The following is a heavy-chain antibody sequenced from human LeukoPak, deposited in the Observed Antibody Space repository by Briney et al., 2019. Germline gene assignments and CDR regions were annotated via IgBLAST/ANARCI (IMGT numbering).Heavy chain of an antibody. D-gene: IGHD3-10*01. J-gene: IGHJ4*02. CDR2: IYYSGST. V-gene: IGHV4-59*08. CDR3: ARHWFGELGSVDY. CDR1: VGSLSSYN. Sequence: SETLSLSRTDSVGSLSSYNRSWIRQTPGERLEWIGYIYYSGSTNYNPSLKSRVTISVDTSKNQFSLKLSSVTAADRAVYYCARHWFGELGSVDYWGQGTLVTVSS.